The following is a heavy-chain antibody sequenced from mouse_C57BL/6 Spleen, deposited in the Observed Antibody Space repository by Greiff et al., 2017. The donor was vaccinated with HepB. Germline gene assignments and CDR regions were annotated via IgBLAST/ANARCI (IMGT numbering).Heavy chain of an antibody. CDR1: GYTFTSYW. CDR2: IDPSDSYT. V-gene: IGHV1-69*01. J-gene: IGHJ4*01. CDR3: ARVEWDDYAMDY. D-gene: IGHD4-1*01. Sequence: VKLQQPGAELVMPGASVKLSCKASGYTFTSYWMHWVKQRPGQGLEWIGEIDPSDSYTNYNQKFKGKSTLTVDKSSSTAYMQLSSLTSEDSAVYYCARVEWDDYAMDYWGQGTSVTVSS.